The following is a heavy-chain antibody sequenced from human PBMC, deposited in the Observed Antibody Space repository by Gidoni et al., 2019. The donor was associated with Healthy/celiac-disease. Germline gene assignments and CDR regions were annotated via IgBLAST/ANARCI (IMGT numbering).Heavy chain of an antibody. CDR1: GFTFSSYA. V-gene: IGHV3-64D*06. D-gene: IGHD6-6*01. J-gene: IGHJ4*02. Sequence: EVQLVESGGGLVQPGGSLRLSCSASGFTFSSYAMHWVRQAPGKGLEYVSAISSNGGSTYYADSVKGRFTISRDNSKNTLYLQMSSLRAEDTAVYYCVKEGKSLGQLQFDYWGQGTLVTVSS. CDR2: ISSNGGST. CDR3: VKEGKSLGQLQFDY.